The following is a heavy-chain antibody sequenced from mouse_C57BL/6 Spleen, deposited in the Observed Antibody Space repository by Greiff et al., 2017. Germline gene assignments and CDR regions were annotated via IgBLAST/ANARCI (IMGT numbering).Heavy chain of an antibody. D-gene: IGHD2-2*01. Sequence: QVQLQQPGAELVRPGTSVKLSCKASGYTFTSYWMHWVKQRPGQGLEWIGVIDPSDSYTNYNQKFKGKATLTVDTSYSTAYMQLSSLTSEDSAVYYCARWGGYDVKDYYAMDYWGQGTSVTVSS. CDR3: ARWGGYDVKDYYAMDY. V-gene: IGHV1-59*01. J-gene: IGHJ4*01. CDR1: GYTFTSYW. CDR2: IDPSDSYT.